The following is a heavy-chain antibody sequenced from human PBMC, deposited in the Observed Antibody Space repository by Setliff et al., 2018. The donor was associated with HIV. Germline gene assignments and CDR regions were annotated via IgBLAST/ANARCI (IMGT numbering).Heavy chain of an antibody. J-gene: IGHJ4*02. CDR3: ARGGGVLLWLGESDSGYYFDY. V-gene: IGHV1-46*01. Sequence: VASVKVSCKASGYTFTSYYMHWVRQAPGQGLEWMGIINPSGGSTSYAQKFQGRVTMTRDTSTSTVYMELSSLRSEDTAVYYCARGGGVLLWLGESDSGYYFDYWGQGTLVTVSS. CDR1: GYTFTSYY. CDR2: INPSGGST. D-gene: IGHD3-10*01.